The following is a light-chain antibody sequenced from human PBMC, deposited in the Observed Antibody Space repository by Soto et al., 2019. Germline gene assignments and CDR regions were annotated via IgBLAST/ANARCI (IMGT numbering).Light chain of an antibody. CDR3: SSYTSSSTLYV. J-gene: IGLJ1*01. Sequence: SVLTQPASVSGSPGQSITICCTGTSGDVGGYNYVSWYQQHPGKAPKRMIYEVSNRPSGVSNRFSGSKSGNTASLTISGLQAEDEADYYCSSYTSSSTLYVFGTGTKVTVL. V-gene: IGLV2-14*01. CDR2: EVS. CDR1: SGDVGGYNY.